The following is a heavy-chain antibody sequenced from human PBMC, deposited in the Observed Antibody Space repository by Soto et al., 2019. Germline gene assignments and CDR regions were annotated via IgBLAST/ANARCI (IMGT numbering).Heavy chain of an antibody. D-gene: IGHD2-21*02. Sequence: VGSLRLSCAASGFSFSSYAMTWVRQGPGRGLEWVSTTSFSGGRTYYADSVKGRFTISRDNSNNTLFLQMSSLRAEDTAIYYCAKGSRAFCGGDCSKDYWGQGTLVTVSS. CDR1: GFSFSSYA. CDR2: TSFSGGRT. CDR3: AKGSRAFCGGDCSKDY. V-gene: IGHV3-23*01. J-gene: IGHJ4*02.